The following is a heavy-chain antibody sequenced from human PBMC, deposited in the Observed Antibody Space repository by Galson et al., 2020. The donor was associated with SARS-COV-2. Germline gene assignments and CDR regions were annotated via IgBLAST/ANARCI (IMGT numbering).Heavy chain of an antibody. CDR2: IYYSGST. D-gene: IGHD2-15*01. V-gene: IGHV4-31*03. J-gene: IGHJ5*01. CDR3: AREAKSRDGGNWFDS. CDR1: GGSINSADYY. Sequence: SETLSLTCTVSGGSINSADYYWSWIRQPPGKGLEWIGFIYYSGSTYYNPSLKSRLTLSVDTSKNQWSLKLTSVTAADTAVYYFAREAKSRDGGNWFDSWGQGTLVTVSS.